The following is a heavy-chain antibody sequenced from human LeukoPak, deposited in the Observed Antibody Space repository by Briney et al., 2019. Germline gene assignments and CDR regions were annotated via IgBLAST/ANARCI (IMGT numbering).Heavy chain of an antibody. D-gene: IGHD3-22*01. V-gene: IGHV1-18*04. J-gene: IGHJ4*02. CDR2: ISGYNGNT. Sequence: ASVKVSCKASGYTFTSYYMHWVRQAPGQGLEWMGWISGYNGNTNYAQKLQGRVAMTTDTSTSTAYMELRSLRSDDTAVYYCARVPRSYDSSGYIDYWGQGTLVTVSS. CDR3: ARVPRSYDSSGYIDY. CDR1: GYTFTSYY.